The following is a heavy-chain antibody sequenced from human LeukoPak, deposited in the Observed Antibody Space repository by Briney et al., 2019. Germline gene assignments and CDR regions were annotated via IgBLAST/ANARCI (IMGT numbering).Heavy chain of an antibody. CDR2: IYTSGST. D-gene: IGHD6-6*01. Sequence: SETLFLTCTVSGGSISSYYWSWIRQPPGKGLEWIGYIYTSGSTNYNPSLKSRVTISVDTSKNQFSLKLSSVTAADTAVYYCARLGVGSSTAGYYYYMDVWGKGTTVTVSS. V-gene: IGHV4-4*09. CDR1: GGSISSYY. CDR3: ARLGVGSSTAGYYYYMDV. J-gene: IGHJ6*03.